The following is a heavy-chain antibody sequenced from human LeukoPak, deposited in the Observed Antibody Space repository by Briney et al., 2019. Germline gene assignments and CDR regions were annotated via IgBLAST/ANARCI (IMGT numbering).Heavy chain of an antibody. J-gene: IGHJ4*02. D-gene: IGHD6-6*01. CDR2: IYCSGST. CDR3: ARTLSEYSSSSLGY. Sequence: SETLSLTCTVSGGSISSYYWSWIRQPPGKGLEWIGYIYCSGSTNYNPSLKSRVTISVDTSKNQFPLKLSSVTAADTAVYYCARTLSEYSSSSLGYWGQGTLVTVSS. CDR1: GGSISSYY. V-gene: IGHV4-59*01.